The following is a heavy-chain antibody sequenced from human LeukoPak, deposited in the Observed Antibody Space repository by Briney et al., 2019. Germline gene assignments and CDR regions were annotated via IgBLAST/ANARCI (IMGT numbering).Heavy chain of an antibody. J-gene: IGHJ4*02. CDR1: GFSFGDYA. CDR2: IRSKTYGGTT. D-gene: IGHD3-3*01. CDR3: TRTFGVVNNFDY. V-gene: IGHV3-49*04. Sequence: GGSLRLSCTAAGFSFGDYAMTWVRQAPGERLEWVGFIRSKTYGGTTEYAASVKGRFTISRDDSKSIAYLQMNSLKTEDTAVYYCTRTFGVVNNFDYWGQGTLVTVSS.